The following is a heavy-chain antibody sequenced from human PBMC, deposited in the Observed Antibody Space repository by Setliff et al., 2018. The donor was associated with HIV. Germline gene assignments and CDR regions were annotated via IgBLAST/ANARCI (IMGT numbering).Heavy chain of an antibody. V-gene: IGHV3-53*01. J-gene: IGHJ6*03. Sequence: GGSLRLSCAASGFTVSSDYMSWVRQAPGKGLEWVSAIYSGGSRYYEDSVKGRFTISRDNSKNTLYLQMNSLRAEDTAVYYCARAVDWGTDYYYYMDVWGEGTTVTVSS. D-gene: IGHD3-16*01. CDR1: GFTVSSDY. CDR3: ARAVDWGTDYYYYMDV. CDR2: IYSGGSR.